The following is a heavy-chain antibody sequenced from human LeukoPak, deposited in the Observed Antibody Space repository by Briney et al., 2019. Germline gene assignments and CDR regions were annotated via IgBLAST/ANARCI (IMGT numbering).Heavy chain of an antibody. V-gene: IGHV3-7*01. D-gene: IGHD3-22*01. Sequence: GGSLRLSCAASGFTFSSYWMSWVRQAPGKGLEWVANIKQDGSEKYYVDSVKGRFTISRDNAKNSLYLQMNSLRAEDTAVYYCAGGARNYYDSSGYYAIDYWGQGTLVTVSS. CDR1: GFTFSSYW. J-gene: IGHJ4*02. CDR2: IKQDGSEK. CDR3: AGGARNYYDSSGYYAIDY.